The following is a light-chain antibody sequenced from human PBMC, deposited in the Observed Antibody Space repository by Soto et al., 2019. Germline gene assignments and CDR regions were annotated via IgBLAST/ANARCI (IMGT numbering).Light chain of an antibody. V-gene: IGKV1-5*01. CDR3: QQYNSYSGT. CDR1: QSISSW. J-gene: IGKJ1*01. CDR2: DAP. Sequence: DIQMTQSPSTLSASVGDRVTITCRASQSISSWLGWYQQKPGKAPKLLIYDAPRLEGRVASRFSGSGSGTESTLTISRLQHDDVATYCCQQYNSYSGTFGQGTKVEIK.